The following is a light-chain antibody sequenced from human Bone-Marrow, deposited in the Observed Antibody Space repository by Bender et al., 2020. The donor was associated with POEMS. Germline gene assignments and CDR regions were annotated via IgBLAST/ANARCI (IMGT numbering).Light chain of an antibody. CDR2: EDT. CDR1: NIGSKS. V-gene: IGLV3-21*02. CDR3: QAWDTATVV. J-gene: IGLJ2*01. Sequence: YVLTQPPSVSVAPGQTAMISCGGNNIGSKSVHWYQQRPGQAPALVVYEDTDRPSGIPERFSGSNSGNTATLTISGTQAMDEAEYHCQAWDTATVVFGGGTKLTVL.